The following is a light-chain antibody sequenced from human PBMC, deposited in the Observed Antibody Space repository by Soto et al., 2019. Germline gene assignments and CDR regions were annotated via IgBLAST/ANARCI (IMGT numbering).Light chain of an antibody. Sequence: DIQMTQSPSTLSASVGERVTITCRASQSISNWLAWYQQKPGKAPKLLIYDASSLESGVPSRFSGSGSGTEFTLTISSLQPDDFATYYCQQYNSYSLWTFGQGTKVKIK. CDR2: DAS. J-gene: IGKJ1*01. V-gene: IGKV1-5*01. CDR3: QQYNSYSLWT. CDR1: QSISNW.